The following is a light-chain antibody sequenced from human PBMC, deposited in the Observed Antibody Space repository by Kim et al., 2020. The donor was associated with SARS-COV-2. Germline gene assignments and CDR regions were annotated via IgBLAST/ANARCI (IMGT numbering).Light chain of an antibody. CDR2: GAS. V-gene: IGKV1-39*01. Sequence: AAVGDRVTHTCRASQSISSYLKWHQQTPGKAPNRLIYGASNLQSGVPPRFRGSGSGTDFTLTISSLQAEDFATYYFQQSYSTPLTVGGRTKVDLK. CDR1: QSISSY. CDR3: QQSYSTPLT. J-gene: IGKJ4*01.